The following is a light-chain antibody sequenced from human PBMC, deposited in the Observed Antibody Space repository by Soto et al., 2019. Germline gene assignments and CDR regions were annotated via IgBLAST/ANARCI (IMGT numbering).Light chain of an antibody. CDR3: QQSFSTPHT. Sequence: IQMTQSPSSLSASVGDTVTITCRASQTISFYLNWYQQKPGRTPNLLIYATSSLQSGVPSRFDGSGSGTEFTLTISSLQPDDCATYYCQQSFSTPHTFGQGTKLELK. J-gene: IGKJ2*01. CDR2: ATS. V-gene: IGKV1-39*01. CDR1: QTISFY.